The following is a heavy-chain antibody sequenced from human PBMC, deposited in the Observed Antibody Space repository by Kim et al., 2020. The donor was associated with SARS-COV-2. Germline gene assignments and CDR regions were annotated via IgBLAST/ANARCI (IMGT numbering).Heavy chain of an antibody. CDR3: ASGRGVAGRRGYFDY. Sequence: SETLSLTCAVYGGSFSGYYWSWIRQPPGKGLEWIGEINHSGSTNYNPSLKSRVTISVDTSKNQFSLNLSSVTAAATAVYYCASGRGVAGRRGYFDYWGQG. V-gene: IGHV4-34*01. CDR1: GGSFSGYY. J-gene: IGHJ4*02. D-gene: IGHD6-19*01. CDR2: INHSGST.